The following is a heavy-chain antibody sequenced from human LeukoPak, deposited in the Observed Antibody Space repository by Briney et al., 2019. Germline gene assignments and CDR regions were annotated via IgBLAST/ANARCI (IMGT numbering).Heavy chain of an antibody. CDR3: ARDRARSSGWQAPGDGMDV. D-gene: IGHD6-19*01. J-gene: IGHJ6*02. CDR2: IWYDGKSK. Sequence: GRSLRLSCAASGFIFSNYGIHWVRQAPGKGLEWVAVIWYDGKSKYYADPVKGRFTISRDNSKNTLYLQMNSLRAEDTAVYYCARDRARSSGWQAPGDGMDVWGQGTTVTVSS. V-gene: IGHV3-33*01. CDR1: GFIFSNYG.